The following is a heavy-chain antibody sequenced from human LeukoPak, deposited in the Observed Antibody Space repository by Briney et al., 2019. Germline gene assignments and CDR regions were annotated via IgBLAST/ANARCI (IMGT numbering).Heavy chain of an antibody. V-gene: IGHV3-23*01. CDR3: AKDHYDYVWGSYRDY. D-gene: IGHD3-16*02. CDR2: ISGSGGST. J-gene: IGHJ4*02. Sequence: GGSLRLSCAASGFSFSSYWMHWVRQAPGKGLEWVSAISGSGGSTYYADSVKGRFTISRDNSKNTLYLQMNSLRAEDTAVYYCAKDHYDYVWGSYRDYWGQGTLVTVSS. CDR1: GFSFSSYW.